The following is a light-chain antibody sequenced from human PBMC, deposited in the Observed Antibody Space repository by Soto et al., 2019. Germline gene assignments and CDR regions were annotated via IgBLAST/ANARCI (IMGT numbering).Light chain of an antibody. V-gene: IGKV1-5*01. J-gene: IGKJ1*01. Sequence: DIQMTQSPSTLSASVGDRVTITCRASQSIASWLAWYQQKPGRAPDLLIYDASTLKSGVPTRFSGSGSVTEFTLTISDLQPDDFATYYCKKYNPYQFGKGTKV. CDR1: QSIASW. CDR3: KKYNPYQ. CDR2: DAS.